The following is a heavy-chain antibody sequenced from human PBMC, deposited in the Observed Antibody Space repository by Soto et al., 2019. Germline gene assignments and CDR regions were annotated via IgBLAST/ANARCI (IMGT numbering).Heavy chain of an antibody. CDR3: ARVNDWPAAMDYYYGMDV. CDR1: GFTFSSYG. Sequence: GGSLRLSCAASGFTFSSYGMHWVRQAPGKGLEWVAVIWYDGSNKYYADSVKGRFTISRDNSKNTLYLQMNSLRAEDTAVYYCARVNDWPAAMDYYYGMDVWGQGTTVTVSS. D-gene: IGHD2-2*01. J-gene: IGHJ6*02. CDR2: IWYDGSNK. V-gene: IGHV3-33*01.